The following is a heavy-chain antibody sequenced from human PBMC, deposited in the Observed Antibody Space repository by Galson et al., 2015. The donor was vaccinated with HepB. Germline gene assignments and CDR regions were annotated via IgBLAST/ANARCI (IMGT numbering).Heavy chain of an antibody. Sequence: SVKVSCKAFGYRFTNQFIHWVRQAPGQEPEWMGRINPNSGGIDYAVGFQGRVTLTRDTSISTAYISLGGLTPDDTAIYWCARKVGGDYGAFDYWGQGTLVSVSS. V-gene: IGHV1-2*06. J-gene: IGHJ4*02. CDR3: ARKVGGDYGAFDY. CDR2: INPNSGGI. D-gene: IGHD4-17*01. CDR1: GYRFTNQF.